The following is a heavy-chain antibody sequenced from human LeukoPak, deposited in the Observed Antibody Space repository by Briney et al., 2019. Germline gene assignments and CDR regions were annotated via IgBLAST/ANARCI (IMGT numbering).Heavy chain of an antibody. J-gene: IGHJ4*02. CDR3: ARGGIRGYSAFDNLDF. V-gene: IGHV4-59*01. Sequence: SETLSLTCAVSGASINDFYWTWIRQPPGKGLEWIGYVYYGGSTNYNPSLKSRVSMSVDTSKNQFSLTLTSVTVADTAFYYCARGGIRGYSAFDNLDFWGLGTHVTVSS. CDR1: GASINDFY. D-gene: IGHD5-12*01. CDR2: VYYGGST.